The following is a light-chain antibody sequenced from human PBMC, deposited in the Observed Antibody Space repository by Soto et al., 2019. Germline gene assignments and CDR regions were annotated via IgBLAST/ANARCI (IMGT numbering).Light chain of an antibody. CDR1: QSISSW. J-gene: IGKJ2*01. CDR2: KAS. V-gene: IGKV1-5*03. CDR3: QRYNSYRLMNT. Sequence: DIQMTQSPSTLSASVGDRVTITCRASQSISSWLAWYQQKPGKAPKLLIYKASSLESGVPSRFSGSGSGTESPQTSHSRQPDDFGTYDCQRYNSYRLMNTLAQGTRLEIK.